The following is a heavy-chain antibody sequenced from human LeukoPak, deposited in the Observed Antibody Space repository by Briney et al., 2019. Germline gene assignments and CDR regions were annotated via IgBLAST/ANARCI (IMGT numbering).Heavy chain of an antibody. CDR3: ASEYSSSSSRYFDY. D-gene: IGHD6-6*01. CDR1: GDSVSSNSAA. Sequence: SQTLSLTCAISGDSVSSNSAAWNWIRQSPSRGLEWLGRTYYRSKWYNDCAVSVKSRITINPDTSKNQFSLKLSSVTAADTAVYYCASEYSSSSSRYFDYWGQGTLVTVSS. V-gene: IGHV6-1*01. CDR2: TYYRSKWYN. J-gene: IGHJ4*02.